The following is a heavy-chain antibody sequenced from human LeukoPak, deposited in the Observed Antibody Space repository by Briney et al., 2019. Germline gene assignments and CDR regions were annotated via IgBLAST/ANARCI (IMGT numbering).Heavy chain of an antibody. CDR2: IYYSGTT. J-gene: IGHJ4*02. CDR1: GYSISSGYY. CDR3: ARAKGDY. Sequence: SETLSLTCTVSGYSISSGYYWSWIRQPPGKGLEWIGYIYYSGTTNYNPSPKSRVTMSVDTSKNQFSLRLNSVTPADTAVYYCARAKGDYWGQGTLVTVSS. V-gene: IGHV4-61*01.